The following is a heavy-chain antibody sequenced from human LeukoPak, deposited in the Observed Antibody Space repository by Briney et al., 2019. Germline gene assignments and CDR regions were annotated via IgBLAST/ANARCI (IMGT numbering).Heavy chain of an antibody. Sequence: PGRSLRLSCAASGFTFSSYAMHWVRQPPGKGLGWVAVISYDGSNKYYADSVKGRFTISRDNSKNTLYLQMNSLRAEDTAVYYCARGSKSYGDYIRSRIHYFDYWGQGTLVTVSS. D-gene: IGHD4-17*01. CDR3: ARGSKSYGDYIRSRIHYFDY. CDR2: ISYDGSNK. CDR1: GFTFSSYA. V-gene: IGHV3-30*04. J-gene: IGHJ4*02.